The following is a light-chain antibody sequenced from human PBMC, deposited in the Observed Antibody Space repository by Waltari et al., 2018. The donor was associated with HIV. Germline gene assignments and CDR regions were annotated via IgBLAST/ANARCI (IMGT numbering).Light chain of an antibody. CDR1: QSILYNSNNKNY. CDR2: WAS. Sequence: DIVMTQSPASLAVSLGERATINCKSSQSILYNSNNKNYLPYCQQKPGQPPKLLIYWASTRESGVPDRFSGSGSGTEFTLTISSLQSEDFAVYYCQQYNNWPLTFGGGTKVEIK. J-gene: IGKJ4*01. CDR3: QQYNNWPLT. V-gene: IGKV4-1*01.